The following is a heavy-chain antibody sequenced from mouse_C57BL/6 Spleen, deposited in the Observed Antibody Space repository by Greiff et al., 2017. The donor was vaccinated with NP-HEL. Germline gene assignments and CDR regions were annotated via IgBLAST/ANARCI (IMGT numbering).Heavy chain of an antibody. V-gene: IGHV1-81*01. J-gene: IGHJ1*03. CDR1: GYTFTSYG. CDR2: IYPRSGNT. Sequence: QVQLQQSGAELARPGASVKLSCKASGYTFTSYGISWVKQRTGQGLEWIGEIYPRSGNTYYNEKFKGKATLTADKSSSTAYMELRSLTSEDSAVYCCARSGYYGSSYWYFDVWGTGTTVTVSS. D-gene: IGHD1-1*01. CDR3: ARSGYYGSSYWYFDV.